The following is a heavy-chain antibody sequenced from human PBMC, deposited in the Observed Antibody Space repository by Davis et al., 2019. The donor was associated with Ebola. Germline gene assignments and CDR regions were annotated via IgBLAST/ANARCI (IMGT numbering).Heavy chain of an antibody. D-gene: IGHD6-13*01. CDR3: ARQVAAAGYFDY. CDR1: GYSFTSYW. J-gene: IGHJ4*02. V-gene: IGHV5-51*01. Sequence: PGGSLRLSCKPSGYSFTSYWIVWVRQMPGKGLECMGIIFPGDSDTRYSPSFQGQVTISADKSINTAYLQWSSLKASGTAMYYCARQVAAAGYFDYWGQGTLVTVSS. CDR2: IFPGDSDT.